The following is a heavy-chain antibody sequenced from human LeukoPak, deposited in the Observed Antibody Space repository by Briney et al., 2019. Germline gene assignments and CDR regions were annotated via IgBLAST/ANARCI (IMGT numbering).Heavy chain of an antibody. Sequence: PGGSLKISCKGSGYSFTSYWIGWVRQMPGKGLEWMGIIYPGDSDTRYSPSFQGQVTISADKSISTAYLQCSSLKASDTAMYYCARYIAAREMNFDYWGQGTLVTVSS. V-gene: IGHV5-51*03. D-gene: IGHD6-6*01. CDR2: IYPGDSDT. CDR3: ARYIAAREMNFDY. J-gene: IGHJ4*02. CDR1: GYSFTSYW.